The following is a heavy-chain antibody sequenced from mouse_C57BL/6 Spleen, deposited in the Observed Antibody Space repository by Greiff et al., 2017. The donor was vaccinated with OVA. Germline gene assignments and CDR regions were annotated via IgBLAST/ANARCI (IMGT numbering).Heavy chain of an antibody. CDR2: ISYDGSN. CDR3: ARDEGLRSWFAY. J-gene: IGHJ3*01. V-gene: IGHV3-6*01. Sequence: ESGPGLVKPSQSLSLTCSVTGYSITSGYYWNWIRQFPGNKLEWMGYISYDGSNNYNPSLKNRISITRDTSKNQFFLKLNSVTTEDTDTYYCARDEGLRSWFAYWGQGTLVTVSA. D-gene: IGHD2-4*01. CDR1: GYSITSGYY.